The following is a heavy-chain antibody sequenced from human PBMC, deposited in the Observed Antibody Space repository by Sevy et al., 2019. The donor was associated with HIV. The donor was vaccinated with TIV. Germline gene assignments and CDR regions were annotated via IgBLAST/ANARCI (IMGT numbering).Heavy chain of an antibody. CDR2: MNPNSGNT. Sequence: ASVNVSCKASGYTFTSYDINWVRQATGQGLEWMGWMNPNSGNTGYAQKFQGRVTMTRNTSISTTYMELSSLRSEDTAVYYCALITLDSSGYYYTRPAFDYWGQGTLVTLSS. D-gene: IGHD3-22*01. J-gene: IGHJ4*02. CDR1: GYTFTSYD. CDR3: ALITLDSSGYYYTRPAFDY. V-gene: IGHV1-8*01.